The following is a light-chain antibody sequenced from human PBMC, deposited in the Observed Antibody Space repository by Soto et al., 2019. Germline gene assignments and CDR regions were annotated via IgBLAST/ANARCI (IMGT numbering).Light chain of an antibody. Sequence: DSEMSHSPPSASATVEVRVTITCRASQDVGKWLAWYQQKPGKDPTLLIHGASSLQSGVPPRYSGSGYGTDFTLIIISFQHDDCAAYYCQQANSCPITFGRGTRLEIK. V-gene: IGKV1-12*01. CDR3: QQANSCPIT. J-gene: IGKJ5*01. CDR2: GAS. CDR1: QDVGKW.